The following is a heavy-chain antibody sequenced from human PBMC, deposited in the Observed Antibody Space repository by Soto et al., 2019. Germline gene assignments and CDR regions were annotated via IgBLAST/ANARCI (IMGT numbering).Heavy chain of an antibody. CDR2: ISSSSSYI. Sequence: GGSLRLSCAASGFTFSSYSMNWVRQAPGKGLEWVSSISSSSSYIYYADSVKGRFTISRDNAKNSLYLQMSSLRAEDTAVYYCARDVGQLWPAPLYYYYGMDVWGQGTTVTVSS. CDR3: ARDVGQLWPAPLYYYYGMDV. J-gene: IGHJ6*02. D-gene: IGHD5-18*01. V-gene: IGHV3-21*01. CDR1: GFTFSSYS.